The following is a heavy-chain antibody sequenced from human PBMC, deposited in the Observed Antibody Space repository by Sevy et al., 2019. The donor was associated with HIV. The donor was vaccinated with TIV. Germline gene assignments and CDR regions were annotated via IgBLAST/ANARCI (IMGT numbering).Heavy chain of an antibody. CDR3: ATAPGYYDSGPCDY. D-gene: IGHD3-22*01. J-gene: IGHJ4*02. CDR1: GFTFNNAW. V-gene: IGHV3-15*01. Sequence: GGSLRLSCAVSGFTFNNAWMNWVRQAPGTGLQWVGLIKSKIVGETTDYAEPVEGRFTCLRDDSKNTLYLQMNSLKIEDTAVYYCATAPGYYDSGPCDYWGPGTLVTVSS. CDR2: IKSKIVGETT.